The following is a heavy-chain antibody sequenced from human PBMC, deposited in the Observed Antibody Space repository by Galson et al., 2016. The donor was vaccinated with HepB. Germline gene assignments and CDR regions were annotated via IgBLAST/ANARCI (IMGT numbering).Heavy chain of an antibody. J-gene: IGHJ6*02. CDR3: AMTSAYCSSSASSCARPLHVYYYYCLNA. Sequence: SLRLSCAASGFTFSTYGIHWVRQARGKGLEWVAVIWYDGSNKNYADFVKGRFTISRDHSKNTLYLQMNSLRAEDTAVYYCAMTSAYCSSSASSCARPLHVYYYYCLNAWGQGTTVTVSS. V-gene: IGHV3-33*01. D-gene: IGHD2-2*01. CDR1: GFTFSTYG. CDR2: IWYDGSNK.